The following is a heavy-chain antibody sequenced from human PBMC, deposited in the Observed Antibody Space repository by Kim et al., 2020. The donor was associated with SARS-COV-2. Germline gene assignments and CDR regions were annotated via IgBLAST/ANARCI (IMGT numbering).Heavy chain of an antibody. Sequence: YADSGKGRFTISRDNSKNPLYLQMNSLRAEDTAVYYCARGLAAAGFDAFDIWGQGTMVTVSS. D-gene: IGHD6-13*01. J-gene: IGHJ3*02. V-gene: IGHV3-30*01. CDR3: ARGLAAAGFDAFDI.